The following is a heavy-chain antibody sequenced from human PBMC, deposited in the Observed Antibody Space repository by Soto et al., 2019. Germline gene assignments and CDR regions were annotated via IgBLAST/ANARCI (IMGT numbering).Heavy chain of an antibody. CDR3: ARFIGYGVSTKGHGYYGREV. V-gene: IGHV4-39*01. J-gene: IGHJ6*02. Sequence: PSETLSLTCTVSGGSISSSSYYWGWIRQPPGKGRKGIGSIYYIGSTHYNPSLLSRDTIPLDTSKNEFSLRLNSVTPQDTAAYYCARFIGYGVSTKGHGYYGREVWGQGTTVTVSS. D-gene: IGHD2-2*03. CDR1: GGSISSSSYY. CDR2: IYYIGST.